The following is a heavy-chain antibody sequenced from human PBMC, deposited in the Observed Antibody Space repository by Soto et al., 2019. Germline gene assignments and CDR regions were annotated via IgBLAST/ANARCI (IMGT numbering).Heavy chain of an antibody. D-gene: IGHD6-13*01. V-gene: IGHV3-23*01. CDR3: AKRPPSRAAAGTAFDI. CDR1: GFTFSSYA. J-gene: IGHJ3*02. CDR2: ISGSGGST. Sequence: GGSLRLSCAASGFTFSSYAMSWVRQAPGKGLEWVSAISGSGGSTYYADSVKGRFTISRDNSKNTLYLQMNSLRAEDTAVYYCAKRPPSRAAAGTAFDILGQGTMVAVS.